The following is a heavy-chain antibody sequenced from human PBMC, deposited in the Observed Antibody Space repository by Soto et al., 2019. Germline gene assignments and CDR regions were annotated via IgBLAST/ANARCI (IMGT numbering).Heavy chain of an antibody. CDR2: IYYTGST. J-gene: IGHJ5*02. Sequence: SETLSLTCTVSGGSIRGYYWSWIRQTPGKGLEWIGHIYYTGSTKYNPSLKSRLTISADTSTNQFYLKLSSVTAADTAVYYCAREGPPKCSGDSCHSWFDPWGQGTLVTVSS. D-gene: IGHD2-15*01. CDR1: GGSIRGYY. CDR3: AREGPPKCSGDSCHSWFDP. V-gene: IGHV4-59*12.